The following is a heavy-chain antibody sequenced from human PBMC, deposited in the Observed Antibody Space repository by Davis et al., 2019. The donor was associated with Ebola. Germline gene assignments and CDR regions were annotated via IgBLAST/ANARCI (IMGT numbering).Heavy chain of an antibody. D-gene: IGHD4-17*01. CDR1: GFTFSDYY. CDR2: ISGSGGST. J-gene: IGHJ4*02. Sequence: GESLKISCAASGFTFSDYYMSWIRQAPGKGLEWVSAISGSGGSTYYADSVKGRFTISRDNSKNTLYLQMNSLRAEDTAVYYCAKERDYAQVFIDYWGQGTLVTVSS. CDR3: AKERDYAQVFIDY. V-gene: IGHV3-23*01.